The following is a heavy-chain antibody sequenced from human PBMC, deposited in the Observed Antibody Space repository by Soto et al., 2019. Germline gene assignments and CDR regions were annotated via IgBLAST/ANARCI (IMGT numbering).Heavy chain of an antibody. Sequence: SETLSLTCTVSGGSISSSSYYWGWIRQPPGEGLEYIGTIYNSGITYYNPSLKSRVTISVDTSKNQLSLKLTSVTAADTAVYYCARHPERIAQIGWFDPWGQGTLVTVSS. V-gene: IGHV4-39*01. D-gene: IGHD6-13*01. CDR2: IYNSGIT. CDR3: ARHPERIAQIGWFDP. CDR1: GGSISSSSYY. J-gene: IGHJ5*02.